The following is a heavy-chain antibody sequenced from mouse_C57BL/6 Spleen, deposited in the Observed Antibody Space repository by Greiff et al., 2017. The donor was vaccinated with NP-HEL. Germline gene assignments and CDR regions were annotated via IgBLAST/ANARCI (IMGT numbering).Heavy chain of an antibody. D-gene: IGHD3-3*01. CDR2: IHPNSGST. CDR3: ARGGGRKDAMDY. V-gene: IGHV1-64*01. CDR1: GYTFTSYW. J-gene: IGHJ4*01. Sequence: QVQLQQSGAELVKPGASVKLSCKASGYTFTSYWMHWVKQRPGQGLEWIGMIHPNSGSTNYNEKFKSKATLTVDKSSSTAYMQLSSLTSEDSAVYYCARGGGRKDAMDYWGQGTSVTVSS.